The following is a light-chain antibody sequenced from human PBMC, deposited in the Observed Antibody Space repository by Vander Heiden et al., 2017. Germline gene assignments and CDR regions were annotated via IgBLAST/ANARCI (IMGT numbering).Light chain of an antibody. CDR3: SSYTNSGTYV. CDR2: EVS. CDR1: SRDIGVYNY. V-gene: IGLV2-14*01. Sequence: QSALTQPASVSGSPGQSITISCTGTSRDIGVYNYVSWYQQHPGKAPKLMIYEVSNRPSGVSDRFSGPKSGNTASLTISGLQAEDEADYYCSSYTNSGTYVFGTGTKVTVL. J-gene: IGLJ1*01.